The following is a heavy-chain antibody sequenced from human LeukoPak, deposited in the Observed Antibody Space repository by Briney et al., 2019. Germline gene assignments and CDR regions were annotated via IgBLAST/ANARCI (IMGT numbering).Heavy chain of an antibody. CDR1: GGSVSSGSYY. Sequence: PSETLSLTCTVSGGSVSSGSYYWRWIRQPPGKGLEWIGYIYYSGSTSYNPSLKSRVTISVDTSKNQFSLKVTSMTAADTAVYYCARAPPHLDYYYYGMDVWGKGTTVTVSS. CDR3: ARAPPHLDYYYYGMDV. CDR2: IYYSGST. D-gene: IGHD1-14*01. V-gene: IGHV4-61*01. J-gene: IGHJ6*04.